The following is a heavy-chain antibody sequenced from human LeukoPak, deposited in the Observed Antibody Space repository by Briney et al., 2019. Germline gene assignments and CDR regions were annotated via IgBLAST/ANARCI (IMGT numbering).Heavy chain of an antibody. CDR2: INPNGGGT. Sequence: ASVKVSCKASGYTFTGYYMHWVRQAPGQGLEWMGRINPNGGGTNYAQKFQGRVTMTRDTSISTAYMELSSLRSEDTAVYYCARDRPRHYDFWSGYKGTNNWFDPWGQGTLVTVSS. J-gene: IGHJ5*02. CDR1: GYTFTGYY. V-gene: IGHV1-2*06. CDR3: ARDRPRHYDFWSGYKGTNNWFDP. D-gene: IGHD3-3*01.